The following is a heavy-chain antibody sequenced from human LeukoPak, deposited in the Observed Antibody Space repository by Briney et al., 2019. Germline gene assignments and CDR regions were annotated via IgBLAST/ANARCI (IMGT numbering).Heavy chain of an antibody. Sequence: PGGSLRLSCAASGFTFSNAWMSWVRQAPGKGLEWVGRIKSKTDGGTTDYAAPVKGRFTISRDDSKNTLYLQMNSLKTEDTAVYYCTTDGSAYYDFWSGYYPGDYWGQGTLVTVSS. D-gene: IGHD3-3*01. CDR3: TTDGSAYYDFWSGYYPGDY. CDR2: IKSKTDGGTT. J-gene: IGHJ4*02. CDR1: GFTFSNAW. V-gene: IGHV3-15*01.